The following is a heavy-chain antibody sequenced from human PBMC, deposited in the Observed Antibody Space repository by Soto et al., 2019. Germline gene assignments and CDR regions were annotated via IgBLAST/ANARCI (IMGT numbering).Heavy chain of an antibody. Sequence: GGSLRLSCAASGFTFSSYAMSWVRQAPGKGLEWVSAISGSGGSTYYPDSVKGRFTISRDNSKNTLYLQMNSLRAEDTAVYYCAKVGTGYCSSTSCYDLGYYYGMDVWGQGTTVTVSS. D-gene: IGHD2-2*01. CDR2: ISGSGGST. J-gene: IGHJ6*02. V-gene: IGHV3-23*01. CDR3: AKVGTGYCSSTSCYDLGYYYGMDV. CDR1: GFTFSSYA.